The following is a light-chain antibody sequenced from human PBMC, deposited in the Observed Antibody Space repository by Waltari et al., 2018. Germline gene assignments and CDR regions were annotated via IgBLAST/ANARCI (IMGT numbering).Light chain of an antibody. Sequence: DIVMTQSPDSLTVSLGERATVNCKSSQSVFSSPNNKNFLAWYQQQPGQPPKLLIYWATTRGSGVPDRFSGSGSGTDFTLTISSLQAEDVAVYYCQQYYITPPTFGQGTKVEIK. CDR1: QSVFSSPNNKNF. CDR3: QQYYITPPT. J-gene: IGKJ1*01. CDR2: WAT. V-gene: IGKV4-1*01.